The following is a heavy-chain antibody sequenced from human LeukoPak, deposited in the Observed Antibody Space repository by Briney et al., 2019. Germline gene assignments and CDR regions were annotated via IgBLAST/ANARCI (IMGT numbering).Heavy chain of an antibody. J-gene: IGHJ3*02. CDR3: ARDPTSSWETAFDI. V-gene: IGHV3-21*01. CDR2: ISSSSSYI. CDR1: GFTFSSYS. Sequence: GGSLRLSCAASGFTFSSYSMNWVRQAPGKGLEWVSSISSSSSYIYYADSAKGRFTISRDNAKNSLYLQMNGLRAEDTAVYYCARDPTSSWETAFDIWGQGTMVTVSS. D-gene: IGHD1-26*01.